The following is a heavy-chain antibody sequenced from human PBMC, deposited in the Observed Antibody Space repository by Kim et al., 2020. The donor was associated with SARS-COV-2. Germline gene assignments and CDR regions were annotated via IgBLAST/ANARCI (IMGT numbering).Heavy chain of an antibody. D-gene: IGHD1-26*01. J-gene: IGHJ4*02. CDR2: ITYDGSNK. CDR1: GFTFNTYG. V-gene: IGHV3-30*18. Sequence: GGSLRLSCAASGFTFNTYGMHWVRQAPGKGLEWVAVITYDGSNKYYADSVKGRFTISRDNSKNTLHLQMNSLRIEDTAVYYCAKSFSGSYFGHDYWGEGTLVSVSS. CDR3: AKSFSGSYFGHDY.